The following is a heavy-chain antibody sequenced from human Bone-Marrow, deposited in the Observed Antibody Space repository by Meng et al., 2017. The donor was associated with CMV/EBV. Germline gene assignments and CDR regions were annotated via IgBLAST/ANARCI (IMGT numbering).Heavy chain of an antibody. CDR1: GYTFTGYY. Sequence: ASVKVSCKASGYTFTGYYMHWVRQAPGQGLEWMGWINPNSGGTNYAQKFQGRVTMTRDTSISTAYMELSRLRSDDTAVYYCARDLSRSPLGYCSSTSCYPNDYWGQGTLVTVSS. J-gene: IGHJ4*02. D-gene: IGHD2-2*01. V-gene: IGHV1-2*02. CDR3: ARDLSRSPLGYCSSTSCYPNDY. CDR2: INPNSGGT.